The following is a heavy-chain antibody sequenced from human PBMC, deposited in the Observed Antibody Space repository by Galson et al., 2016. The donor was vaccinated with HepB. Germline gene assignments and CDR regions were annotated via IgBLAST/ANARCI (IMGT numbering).Heavy chain of an antibody. Sequence: SETLSLTCTVSGDSIISTSYYWAVIRQPPGKGLEWIGTIYYSGTTYYNPSVKSRLTFSVDTSQSQFSLRLNSVTAADTAVYFCARQSIQWGYSDFWGQGALITVSS. CDR2: IYYSGTT. V-gene: IGHV4-39*01. D-gene: IGHD3-22*01. CDR3: ARQSIQWGYSDF. CDR1: GDSIISTSYY. J-gene: IGHJ4*02.